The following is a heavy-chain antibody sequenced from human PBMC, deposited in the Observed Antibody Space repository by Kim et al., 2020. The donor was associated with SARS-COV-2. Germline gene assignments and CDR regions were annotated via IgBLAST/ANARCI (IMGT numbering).Heavy chain of an antibody. V-gene: IGHV3-11*04. J-gene: IGHJ3*02. D-gene: IGHD3-22*01. Sequence: DYVKGRFTISRDNAKNSLYLQMNSLRAEDTAVYYCARPYYDSSGYDAFDIWGQGTMVTVSS. CDR3: ARPYYDSSGYDAFDI.